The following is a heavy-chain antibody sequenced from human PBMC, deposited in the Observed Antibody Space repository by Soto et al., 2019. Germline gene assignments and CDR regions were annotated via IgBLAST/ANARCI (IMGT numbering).Heavy chain of an antibody. CDR3: ARGPGYDFWSGYS. D-gene: IGHD3-3*01. Sequence: QVQLQESGPGLVKPSQTLSLTCTVSGGSISSGGNYWSWIRHHPGKGLEWIGYIYYSGSTYYNPSLKSRVTISVDTSKNQFSLKLSSVTAADTAVYYCARGPGYDFWSGYSWGQGTLVTVSS. V-gene: IGHV4-31*03. CDR1: GGSISSGGNY. J-gene: IGHJ4*02. CDR2: IYYSGST.